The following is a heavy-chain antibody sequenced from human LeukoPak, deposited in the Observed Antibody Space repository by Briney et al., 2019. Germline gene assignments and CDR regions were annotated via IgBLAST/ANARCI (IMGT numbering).Heavy chain of an antibody. D-gene: IGHD4-17*01. CDR1: GFTFSSYG. CDR2: ISYDGSNK. V-gene: IGHV3-30*03. CDR3: AGAGGSKFTVTKPFDY. J-gene: IGHJ4*02. Sequence: GGSLRLSCAASGFTFSSYGIHWVRQAPGKGLEWVAVISYDGSNKYYADSVKGRFTISRDNSKNTLYLQMNSLRAEDTAVYYCAGAGGSKFTVTKPFDYWGQGTLVTVSS.